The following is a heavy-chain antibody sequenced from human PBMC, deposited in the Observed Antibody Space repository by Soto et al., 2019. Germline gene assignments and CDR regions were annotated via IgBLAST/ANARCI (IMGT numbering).Heavy chain of an antibody. CDR2: ISSSSSTI. CDR3: ARSGYYYDSSGYQEYFQH. V-gene: IGHV3-48*02. Sequence: GGSLRLSCAASGFTFSSYSMNWVRQAPGKGLEWVSYISSSSSTIYYADSVKGRFTISRDNAKNSLYLQMNSLRDEDTAVYYCARSGYYYDSSGYQEYFQHWGQGTLVTVSS. CDR1: GFTFSSYS. D-gene: IGHD3-22*01. J-gene: IGHJ1*01.